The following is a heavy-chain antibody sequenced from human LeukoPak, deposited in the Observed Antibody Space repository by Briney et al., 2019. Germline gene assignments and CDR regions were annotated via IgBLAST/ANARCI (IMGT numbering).Heavy chain of an antibody. CDR3: ARDRVEYQLLYEGYYYYYMDV. V-gene: IGHV4-34*01. D-gene: IGHD2-2*02. CDR1: GGSFSGYY. J-gene: IGHJ6*03. Sequence: SETLSLTCAVYGGSFSGYYWSWIRQPPGKGLEWIGEINHSGSTNYNPSLKSRVTISVDTSKNQFSLKLSSVTAADTAVYYCARDRVEYQLLYEGYYYYYMDVWGKGTTVTVSS. CDR2: INHSGST.